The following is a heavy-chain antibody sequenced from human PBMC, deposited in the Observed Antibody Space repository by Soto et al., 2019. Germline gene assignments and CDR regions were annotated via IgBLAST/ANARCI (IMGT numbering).Heavy chain of an antibody. CDR1: GFTFSNYA. D-gene: IGHD4-17*01. V-gene: IGHV3-23*01. CDR3: AKVAVTTAAYYFDY. CDR2: ISSGGGGT. J-gene: IGHJ4*02. Sequence: GGSLRLSCAASGFTFSNYAMNWVRQAPGKGLEWVSSISSGGGGTYYADSVKGRFTISRDNSEDTLYLQMNSLRAEDTAIYYCAKVAVTTAAYYFDYWGQGTQVTVSS.